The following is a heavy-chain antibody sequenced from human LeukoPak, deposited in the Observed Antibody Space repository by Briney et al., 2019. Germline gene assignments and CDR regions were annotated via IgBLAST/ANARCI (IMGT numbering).Heavy chain of an antibody. CDR1: GYTFTSYG. D-gene: IGHD3-9*01. CDR2: ISAYNGNT. Sequence: GASVKVSCKASGYTFTSYGISWVRQAPGQGLEWMGWISAYNGNTNYAQKLQGRVTMTTDTSASTAYMELRSLRSDDTAVYYCARDRVDISTEEGYFDYWGQGTLVTVSS. V-gene: IGHV1-18*01. CDR3: ARDRVDISTEEGYFDY. J-gene: IGHJ4*02.